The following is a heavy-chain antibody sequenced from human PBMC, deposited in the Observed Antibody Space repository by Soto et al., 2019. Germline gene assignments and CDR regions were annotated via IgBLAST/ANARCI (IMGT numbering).Heavy chain of an antibody. D-gene: IGHD2-8*01. J-gene: IGHJ4*02. CDR3: ALSKRYCTNGVCYFDY. V-gene: IGHV2-5*02. CDR1: GLSLSTSGVG. Sequence: QITLKESGPTLVKPTQTLTLTCTFSGLSLSTSGVGVGWIRQPPGKALEWLALIYWDDDKRYTPSLRSRLTTXKDTSKTQVVITMTNLHPVDTATYYCALSKRYCTNGVCYFDYWGQGTLVTVSS. CDR2: IYWDDDK.